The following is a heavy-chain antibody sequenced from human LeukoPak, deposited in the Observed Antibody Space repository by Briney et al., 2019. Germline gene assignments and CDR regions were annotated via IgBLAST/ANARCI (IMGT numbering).Heavy chain of an antibody. D-gene: IGHD6-13*01. J-gene: IGHJ4*02. CDR1: GFTFTTYG. CDR3: ARDGYSSSWYIFDY. V-gene: IGHV3-30*03. CDR2: ISYDGSNK. Sequence: GGSLRLSCSASGFTFTTYGMNWVRQAPGKGLEWVAVISYDGSNKYYADSVKGRFTISRDNSKNTLYLQMNSLRAEDTAVYYCARDGYSSSWYIFDYWGQGTLVTVSS.